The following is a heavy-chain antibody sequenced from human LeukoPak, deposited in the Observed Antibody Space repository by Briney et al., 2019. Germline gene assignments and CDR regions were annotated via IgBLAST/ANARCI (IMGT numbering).Heavy chain of an antibody. J-gene: IGHJ4*02. CDR1: GFTFSSYG. Sequence: PGRSLRLSCAASGFTFSSYGMHWVRQAPGKGLEWVAVISYDGSNKYYADSVKGRFTISRDNSKNTLYLQMNSLRAEDTAVYYCARDRYFDWPHAADYWGQGTLVTVSS. CDR3: ARDRYFDWPHAADY. V-gene: IGHV3-30*03. CDR2: ISYDGSNK. D-gene: IGHD3-9*01.